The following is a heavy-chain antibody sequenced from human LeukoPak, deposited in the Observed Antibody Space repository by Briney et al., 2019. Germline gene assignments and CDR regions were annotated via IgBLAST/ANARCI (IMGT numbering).Heavy chain of an antibody. CDR1: GYTFTGYY. D-gene: IGHD1-1*01. J-gene: IGHJ4*02. CDR3: ARDHVDNKSPTSFGY. Sequence: GASVKVSCKASGYTFTGYYMHWVRQAPGQGLEWMGRINPNSGGTNYAQKFQGRVTMTRDTSISTAYMELSRLRSDDTAVYYCARDHVDNKSPTSFGYWGQGTLVTVSS. V-gene: IGHV1-2*06. CDR2: INPNSGGT.